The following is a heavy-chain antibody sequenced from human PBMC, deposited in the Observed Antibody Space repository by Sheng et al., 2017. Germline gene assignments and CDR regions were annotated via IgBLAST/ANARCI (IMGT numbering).Heavy chain of an antibody. D-gene: IGHD1-26*01. Sequence: QVQLVQSGAEVKKPGSSVKVSCKASGGTFSSYAISWVRQAPGQGLEWMGGIIPIFGTANYAQKFQGRVTITADESTSTAYMELSSLRSEDTAVYYCARDLLLGMGGSYLAFDIWGQGTMVTVSS. CDR2: IIPIFGTA. V-gene: IGHV1-69*13. CDR1: GGTFSSYA. J-gene: IGHJ3*02. CDR3: ARDLLLGMGGSYLAFDI.